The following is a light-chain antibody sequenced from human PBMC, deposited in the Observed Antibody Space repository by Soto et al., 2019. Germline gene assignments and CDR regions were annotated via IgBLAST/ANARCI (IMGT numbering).Light chain of an antibody. V-gene: IGLV1-40*01. Sequence: QAVVTQPPSVSGAPGQRVTISCTGSSSNIGAGYDVHWYQQLPGTAPKLLIYGNSNRPSGVPDRFSGSKSGTSASLAITGLQAEDEADYYCQSYDSSLSGWDHVVFGGGTKLTVL. CDR2: GNS. J-gene: IGLJ2*01. CDR3: QSYDSSLSGWDHVV. CDR1: SSNIGAGYD.